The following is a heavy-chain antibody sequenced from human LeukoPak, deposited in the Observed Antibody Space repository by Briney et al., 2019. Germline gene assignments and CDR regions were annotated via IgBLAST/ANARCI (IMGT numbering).Heavy chain of an antibody. Sequence: PSETLSLTCTVSGGSISSSSYYWGWIRQPPGKGLEWIGSIYYSGSTYYNPSLKSRVTISVDTSKNQFSLKLSSVTAADTAVYYCARLPIGIVATKLDYWGQGTLVTVSS. J-gene: IGHJ4*02. V-gene: IGHV4-39*07. CDR3: ARLPIGIVATKLDY. CDR2: IYYSGST. CDR1: GGSISSSSYY. D-gene: IGHD5-12*01.